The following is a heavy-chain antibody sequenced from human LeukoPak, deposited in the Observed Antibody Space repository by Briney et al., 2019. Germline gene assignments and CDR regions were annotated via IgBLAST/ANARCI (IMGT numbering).Heavy chain of an antibody. V-gene: IGHV1-24*01. CDR1: GYTLTELS. CDR2: FDPEDGET. J-gene: IGHJ6*03. CDR3: ARRTRGSGTYYYYYYMDV. Sequence: ASVKVSCKVSGYTLTELSMHWVRQAPGKGLEWMGGFDPEDGETIYAQKFQGRVTMTEDTSTDTAYMELSSLRSDDTAVYYCARRTRGSGTYYYYYYMDVWGKGTTVTVSS. D-gene: IGHD3-10*01.